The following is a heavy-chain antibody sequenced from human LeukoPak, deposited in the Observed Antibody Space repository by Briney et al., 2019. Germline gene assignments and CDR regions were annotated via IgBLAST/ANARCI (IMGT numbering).Heavy chain of an antibody. J-gene: IGHJ4*02. CDR2: ISWNSGSI. CDR1: GFTFDDYA. CDR3: AKDISRYSSPYDY. V-gene: IGHV3-9*01. D-gene: IGHD6-13*01. Sequence: GGSLRLSCAASGFTFDDYAMHWVRQAPGKGPEWVSGISWNSGSIGYADSVKGRFTISRDNAKNSLYLQMNSLRAEDTALYYCAKDISRYSSPYDYWGQGTLVTVSS.